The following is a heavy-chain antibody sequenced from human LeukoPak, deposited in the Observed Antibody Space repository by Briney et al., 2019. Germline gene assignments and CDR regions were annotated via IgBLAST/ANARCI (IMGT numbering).Heavy chain of an antibody. D-gene: IGHD5-18*01. V-gene: IGHV4-61*02. CDR3: ARRPGYSYGYVRYYYYYMDV. J-gene: IGHJ6*03. CDR1: GGSISSDSYY. Sequence: SQTLSLTCTVSGGSISSDSYYWSWIRQSAGKGLEWIGRIYISGSTKYNPSLQSRVTISLDTSINQFSLKLSSVTAADTAVYYCARRPGYSYGYVRYYYYYMDVWGKGTTVTVSS. CDR2: IYISGST.